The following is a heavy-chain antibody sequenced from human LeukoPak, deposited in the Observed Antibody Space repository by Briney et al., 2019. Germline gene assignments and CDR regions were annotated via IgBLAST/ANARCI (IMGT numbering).Heavy chain of an antibody. CDR1: GGSISSSSYY. CDR3: ARGTVGGSRNFDY. J-gene: IGHJ4*02. CDR2: IYYSGST. D-gene: IGHD1-26*01. Sequence: SETLSLTCTVSGGSISSSSYYWGWIRQPPGKGLEWIGSIYYSGSTYYNPSLKSRVTISVDTSKNQFSLKLSSVTAADTAVYYCARGTVGGSRNFDYWGQGTLVTVSS. V-gene: IGHV4-39*07.